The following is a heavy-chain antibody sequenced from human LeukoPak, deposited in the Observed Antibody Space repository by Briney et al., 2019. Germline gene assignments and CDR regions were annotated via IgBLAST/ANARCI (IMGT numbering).Heavy chain of an antibody. CDR2: IYYSGST. J-gene: IGHJ5*02. V-gene: IGHV4-30-4*08. CDR1: GGSISSGDYY. D-gene: IGHD3-22*01. CDR3: ARAYTYYYDSSGYYYAGNWFDP. Sequence: PSETLSLTCAVSGGSISSGDYYWSWIRQPPGKGLEWIGYIYYSGSTYYNPSLKSRVTISVDTSKNQFSLKLSSVTAADTAVYYCARAYTYYYDSSGYYYAGNWFDPWGQGTLVTVSS.